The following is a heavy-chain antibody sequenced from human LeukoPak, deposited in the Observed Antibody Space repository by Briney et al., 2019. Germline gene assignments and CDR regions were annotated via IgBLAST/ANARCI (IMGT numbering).Heavy chain of an antibody. J-gene: IGHJ3*02. CDR1: GFTFSSYS. Sequence: SGGSLRLSCAASGFTFSSYSMNWVRQAPGKGLEWVSSISSSSSYIYYADSVKGRFTISRDNAKNSLYLQMNSLRAEDTAVYYCARVMRPFAFDIWGQGTMVTVSS. D-gene: IGHD2-8*01. CDR2: ISSSSSYI. CDR3: ARVMRPFAFDI. V-gene: IGHV3-21*01.